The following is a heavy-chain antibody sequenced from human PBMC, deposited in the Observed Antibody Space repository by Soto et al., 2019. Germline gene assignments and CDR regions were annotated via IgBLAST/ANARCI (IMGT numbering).Heavy chain of an antibody. Sequence: QVQLVESGGGLVKPGGSLRLSCAASGFTFSDYYMSWIRQAPGKGLEWVSYISSSSSYTNNADSVQGRFTISRDNAKNSLYLQMNSLRAEDTAVYYCARDEATRYYYYGMDVWGQGTTVTVSS. J-gene: IGHJ6*02. CDR2: ISSSSSYT. CDR3: ARDEATRYYYYGMDV. CDR1: GFTFSDYY. V-gene: IGHV3-11*06.